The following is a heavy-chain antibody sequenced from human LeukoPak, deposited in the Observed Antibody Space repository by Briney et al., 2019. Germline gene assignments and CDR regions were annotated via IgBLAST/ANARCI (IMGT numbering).Heavy chain of an antibody. J-gene: IGHJ4*02. CDR1: GYTFTSYW. CDR2: IYPADSDT. Sequence: GESLKISCKGSGYTFTSYWIGWVRQMPGKGLEWMGIIYPADSDTRYSPSFQGQVTISADKSISTAYLHWSSLKASDTAMYYCARLYGVCFDYWGQGTLVTASS. CDR3: ARLYGVCFDY. D-gene: IGHD3-3*01. V-gene: IGHV5-51*01.